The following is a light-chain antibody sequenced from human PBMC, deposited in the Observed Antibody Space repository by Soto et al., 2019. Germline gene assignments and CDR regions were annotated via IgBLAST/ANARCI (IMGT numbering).Light chain of an antibody. CDR1: QSFRGL. CDR2: DAY. CDR3: QQRHMWPIT. J-gene: IGKJ5*01. V-gene: IGKV3-11*01. Sequence: VLTQSPVPLSLSPGERATLSCRASQSFRGLLAWYQQKPGQAPRLLIYDAYNRATGIPPRFSGSGSGTDFTLTSSSLEPEDSAVYYCQQRHMWPITFGQGTRLEIK.